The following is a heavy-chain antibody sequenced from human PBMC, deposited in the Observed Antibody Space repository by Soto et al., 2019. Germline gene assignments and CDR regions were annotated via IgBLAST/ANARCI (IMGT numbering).Heavy chain of an antibody. CDR1: GFSLSTSGVG. CDR3: AHKGPEDWPLDY. Sequence: QITLKESGPTLVRPTQTLTLTCAFSGFSLSTSGVGVGWIRQPPGKALEWLAVIYWDDSKHYSPSLRSRLTITQDTSKNQLVLTMTNMDPMDTGTYYCAHKGPEDWPLDYWGQGTLVTVSS. J-gene: IGHJ4*02. CDR2: IYWDDSK. V-gene: IGHV2-5*02. D-gene: IGHD3-9*01.